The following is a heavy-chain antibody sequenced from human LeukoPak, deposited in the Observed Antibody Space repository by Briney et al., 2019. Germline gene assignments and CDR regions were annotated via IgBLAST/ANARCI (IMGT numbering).Heavy chain of an antibody. V-gene: IGHV3-23*01. CDR2: ISGSGGST. Sequence: GGSLRLSCAASGFTFSSYAMSWVRQAPGKGLEWVSAISGSGGSTYYADSVKGRFTISRDNSKNTLFLQMNSLRAEDTAVYYCAKDSGRYSSGWYLGDFDYWGQGTLVTVSS. CDR1: GFTFSSYA. J-gene: IGHJ4*02. CDR3: AKDSGRYSSGWYLGDFDY. D-gene: IGHD6-19*01.